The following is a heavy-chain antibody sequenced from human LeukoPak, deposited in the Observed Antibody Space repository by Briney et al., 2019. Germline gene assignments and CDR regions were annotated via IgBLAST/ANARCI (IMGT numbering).Heavy chain of an antibody. CDR2: ISAYNGNT. D-gene: IGHD3-9*01. J-gene: IGHJ4*02. CDR3: ARRTGVLRYFDWLLLDY. V-gene: IGHV1-18*01. Sequence: APVKVSCKASGYTFTSYGISWVRQAPGQGLEWMGWISAYNGNTNYARKLQGRVTMTTDTSTSTAYMELRSLRSDDTAVYYCARRTGVLRYFDWLLLDYWGQGTLVTVSS. CDR1: GYTFTSYG.